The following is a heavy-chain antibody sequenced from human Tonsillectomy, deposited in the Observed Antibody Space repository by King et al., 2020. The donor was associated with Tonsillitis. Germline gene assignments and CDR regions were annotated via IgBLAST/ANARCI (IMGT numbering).Heavy chain of an antibody. Sequence: VQLVESGGGVVQPGRSLRVSCAASGFSFDNFPMHWVRQAPGKGLEWVATTSFDETFKHYAESVKGRFSISRDNSKNRLYLQINRLRDEDTAVYFCARGGSGYVAFALWGQGTLVTVSS. CDR3: ARGGSGYVAFAL. CDR2: TSFDETFK. D-gene: IGHD3-3*01. CDR1: GFSFDNFP. J-gene: IGHJ4*02. V-gene: IGHV3-30*01.